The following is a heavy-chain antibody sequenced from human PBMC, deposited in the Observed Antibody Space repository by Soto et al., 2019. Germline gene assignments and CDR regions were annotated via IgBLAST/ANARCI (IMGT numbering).Heavy chain of an antibody. D-gene: IGHD2-2*02. Sequence: GASVKVSCKASGYTFTSYGISWVRQAPGQGLEWMGWISAYNGNTNYAQKLQGRVTMTTDTSTSTAYMELRSLRSDDTAVYYCARDLGPAAIGLDHYYGMDVWGQGTTVTVSS. CDR2: ISAYNGNT. CDR1: GYTFTSYG. CDR3: ARDLGPAAIGLDHYYGMDV. J-gene: IGHJ6*02. V-gene: IGHV1-18*01.